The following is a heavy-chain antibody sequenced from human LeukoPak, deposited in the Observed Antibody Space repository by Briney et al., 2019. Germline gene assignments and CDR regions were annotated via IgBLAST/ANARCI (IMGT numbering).Heavy chain of an antibody. CDR1: GFTFSNYA. Sequence: GGSLRLSCAASGFTFSNYAMHWVRQAPGQGLEWVAVISYDGSNKYYADSVKGRFTISRDNSRNTLYLQMTSLRTEDTAVYYCASSGSYRFDYWGQGTLVTVSS. J-gene: IGHJ4*02. CDR2: ISYDGSNK. CDR3: ASSGSYRFDY. V-gene: IGHV3-30-3*01. D-gene: IGHD1-26*01.